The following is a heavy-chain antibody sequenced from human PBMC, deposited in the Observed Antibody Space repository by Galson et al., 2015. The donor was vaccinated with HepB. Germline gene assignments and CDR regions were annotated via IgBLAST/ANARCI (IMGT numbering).Heavy chain of an antibody. V-gene: IGHV1-2*02. CDR3: ARLSLADDLDI. CDR2: IHPNRGGT. Sequence: SVKVAGKASGYTFTGYYMHGVRQAPGQGREWRGGIHPNRGGTNYAQKFQGRVTMTRDTSISTAYLELSRLRSDVTAVYYCARLSLADDLDIWGQGTMVTVSS. J-gene: IGHJ3*02. CDR1: GYTFTGYY. D-gene: IGHD3-16*01.